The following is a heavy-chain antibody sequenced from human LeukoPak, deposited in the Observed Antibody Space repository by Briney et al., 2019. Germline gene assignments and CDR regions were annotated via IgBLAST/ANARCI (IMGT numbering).Heavy chain of an antibody. CDR2: IKQDGSEK. Sequence: PGGSLRLSCAASGFPFSSYWMSWVRQAPGKGLEWVANIKQDGSEKYYVDSVKGRFTISRDNAKNSLYLQMNSLRAEDTAVYYCAKVAVSSWSPIDYWGQGTLVTVSS. CDR1: GFPFSSYW. J-gene: IGHJ4*02. CDR3: AKVAVSSWSPIDY. V-gene: IGHV3-7*01. D-gene: IGHD6-13*01.